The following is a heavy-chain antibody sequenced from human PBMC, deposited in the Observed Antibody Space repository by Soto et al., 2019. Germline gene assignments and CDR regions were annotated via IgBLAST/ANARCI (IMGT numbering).Heavy chain of an antibody. V-gene: IGHV3-74*01. J-gene: IGHJ4*02. Sequence: PVGSLRLSCAASGFTLRSYWMHWVRQPPGKGLVWVSRINSDGTSASYADSVKGRFTVSRDNAKNTLYLQMNSLRAEDTAVYYCARGYCSSSSCYTGVIGSYWGPGSLVTVSS. CDR1: GFTLRSYW. CDR3: ARGYCSSSSCYTGVIGSY. CDR2: INSDGTSA. D-gene: IGHD2-2*01.